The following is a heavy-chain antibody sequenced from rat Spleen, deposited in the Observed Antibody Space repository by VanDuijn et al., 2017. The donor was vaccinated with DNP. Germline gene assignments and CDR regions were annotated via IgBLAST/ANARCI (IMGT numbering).Heavy chain of an antibody. D-gene: IGHD1-4*01. CDR3: TNPRGNYY. CDR2: ISTGGGNT. CDR1: GFIFSNYG. V-gene: IGHV5S13*01. J-gene: IGHJ2*01. Sequence: EVQLVESGGGPVQPGRSLKLSCVASGFIFSNYGMAWVRQTPTKGLEWVASISTGGGNTYYRDSVKGRFTISRDNAKSTLYLQMNSLRSEDTATYYCTNPRGNYYWGQGVMVTVSS.